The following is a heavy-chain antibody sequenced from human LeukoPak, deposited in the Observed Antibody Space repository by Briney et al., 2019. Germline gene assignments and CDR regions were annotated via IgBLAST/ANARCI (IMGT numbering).Heavy chain of an antibody. CDR3: ARVPGYSGYDAYDY. D-gene: IGHD5-12*01. V-gene: IGHV3-23*01. CDR1: GFTFSTSA. Sequence: GGSLRLSCAASGFTFSTSAMTWVRQAPGKGLEWVSGISGSGVTDYADSVEGRFTISRDNAKNTLYLQMNSLRAEDTAVYYCARVPGYSGYDAYDYWGQGTLVTVSS. CDR2: ISGSGVT. J-gene: IGHJ4*02.